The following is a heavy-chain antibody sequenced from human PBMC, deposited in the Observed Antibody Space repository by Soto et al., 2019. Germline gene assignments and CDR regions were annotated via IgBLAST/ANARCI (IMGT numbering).Heavy chain of an antibody. V-gene: IGHV3-7*01. J-gene: IGHJ5*01. CDR1: GFTFSSYW. Sequence: GGSLRLSCAASGFTFSSYWMSWVRQAPGKGLEWVANIKQDGSEKYYVDSVKGRFTISRDNAKNSLYLQMNSLRAEDTAVYYCTTDLDYYDSSGYVYWLDSWGQGTLVTVSS. D-gene: IGHD3-22*01. CDR3: TTDLDYYDSSGYVYWLDS. CDR2: IKQDGSEK.